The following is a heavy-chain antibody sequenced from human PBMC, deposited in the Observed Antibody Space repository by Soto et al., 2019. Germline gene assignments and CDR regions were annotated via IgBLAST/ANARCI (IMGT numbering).Heavy chain of an antibody. CDR3: ARHLYSGESSGYYGY. V-gene: IGHV4-39*01. J-gene: IGHJ4*02. Sequence: SETLSLTCTVSDGSISRSTFYWGWIRQPPGKGLEWIGSVHYTGSTYYNPSLKSRVTMSVDSPKNHLSLKVSSVTAADTAVYYCARHLYSGESSGYYGYWGQGALVTGS. CDR1: DGSISRSTFY. CDR2: VHYTGST. D-gene: IGHD3-22*01.